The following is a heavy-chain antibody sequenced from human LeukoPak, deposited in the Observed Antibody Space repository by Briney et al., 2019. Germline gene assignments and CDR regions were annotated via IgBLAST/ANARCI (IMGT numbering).Heavy chain of an antibody. CDR3: ARVDSAGGY. CDR1: GFTFSTYA. V-gene: IGHV3-30-3*01. D-gene: IGHD5-18*01. CDR2: ISYDGSNK. Sequence: GRSLRLSCAASGFTFSTYAMHWVRQATGKGLEWLAVISYDGSNKYYADSVKGRFTISRDNSKNTLYLQMNSLRAEDTALYYCARVDSAGGYWGQGTLVTVSA. J-gene: IGHJ4*02.